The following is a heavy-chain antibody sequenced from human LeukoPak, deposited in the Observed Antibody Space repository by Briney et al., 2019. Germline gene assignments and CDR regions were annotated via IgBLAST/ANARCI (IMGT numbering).Heavy chain of an antibody. CDR1: GGTFSSYA. J-gene: IGHJ4*02. Sequence: GASVKVSCKASGGTFSSYAISWVRQAPGQGLEWMGGIIPIFGIANYAQKFQGRVTITADKSTSTAYMELSSLRSEDTAVYYCARDTSVAGTHDEVDYWGQGTLVTVSS. V-gene: IGHV1-69*10. CDR2: IIPIFGIA. D-gene: IGHD6-19*01. CDR3: ARDTSVAGTHDEVDY.